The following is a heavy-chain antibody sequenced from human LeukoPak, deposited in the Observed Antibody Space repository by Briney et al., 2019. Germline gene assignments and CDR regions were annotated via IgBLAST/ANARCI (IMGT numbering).Heavy chain of an antibody. V-gene: IGHV3-7*01. CDR2: IEQDGSEK. D-gene: IGHD1-26*01. Sequence: GGSLRLSCAASGFTFSSYWMSWVRQAPGKGLEWVANIEQDGSEKYYVDSVKGRFTISRDNAKNSLYLQMNSLRAEDTAVYYCARDGAQHDYYYYMDVWGKGTTVTVSS. J-gene: IGHJ6*03. CDR1: GFTFSSYW. CDR3: ARDGAQHDYYYYMDV.